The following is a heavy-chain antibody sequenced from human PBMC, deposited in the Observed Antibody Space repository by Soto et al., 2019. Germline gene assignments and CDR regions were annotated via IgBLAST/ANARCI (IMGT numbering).Heavy chain of an antibody. J-gene: IGHJ6*02. D-gene: IGHD3-10*01. V-gene: IGHV3-53*01. CDR3: VRPLPSGQTHARDV. CDR1: GLPVAGSY. CDR2: IYNDGTT. Sequence: GGSLKLSCVASGLPVAGSYMAWVRQAPGKGLEWASVIYNDGTTYYSQSVEGRFTISRDTSKNTLYLQMDRLRDEDTAVYYCVRPLPSGQTHARDVWGQGTTVTVSS.